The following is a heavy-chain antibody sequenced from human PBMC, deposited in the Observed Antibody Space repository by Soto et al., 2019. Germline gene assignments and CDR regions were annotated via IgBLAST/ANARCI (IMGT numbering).Heavy chain of an antibody. J-gene: IGHJ5*02. CDR1: GGSISSYY. V-gene: IGHV4-59*01. Sequence: QVQLQESGPGLVKPSETLSLTCTVSGGSISSYYWSWIRQPPGKGLEWIGYIYYSGSTNYNPSLESRVPVSVAPSPNPSSLKLSPVPAADTAVYYCARGGGSRWATPLVECFDPWGQGTLVAVSS. CDR2: IYYSGST. CDR3: ARGGGSRWATPLVECFDP. D-gene: IGHD6-13*01.